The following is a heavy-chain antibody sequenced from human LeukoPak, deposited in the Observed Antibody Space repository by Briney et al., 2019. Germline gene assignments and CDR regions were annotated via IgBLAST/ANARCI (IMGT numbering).Heavy chain of an antibody. D-gene: IGHD2-2*01. CDR3: ARGVVVPAAPYYYYYYMDV. Sequence: SVKVSCKASGGTFTSYAISWVRQAPGQGLEWMGGIIPIFGTANYAQKFQGRVTITADKSTSTAYVELSSLRSEDTAVYYCARGVVVPAAPYYYYYYMDVWGKGTTVTVSS. CDR2: IIPIFGTA. CDR1: GGTFTSYA. J-gene: IGHJ6*03. V-gene: IGHV1-69*06.